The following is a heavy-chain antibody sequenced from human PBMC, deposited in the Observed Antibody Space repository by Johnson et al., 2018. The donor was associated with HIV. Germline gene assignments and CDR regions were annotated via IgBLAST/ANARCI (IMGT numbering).Heavy chain of an antibody. CDR1: GFTFSSYG. J-gene: IGHJ3*02. V-gene: IGHV3-NL1*01. CDR2: IDWNGGST. D-gene: IGHD1-1*01. CDR3: AKATTGSDAFDI. Sequence: QVQLVESGGGVVQPGRSLRLSCAASGFTFSSYGMHWVRQAPGKGLEWVSGIDWNGGSTSYADSVKGRFTISRDNSKNTLYLQMNSLRAEDTAVYYCAKATTGSDAFDIWGQGTMVTVSS.